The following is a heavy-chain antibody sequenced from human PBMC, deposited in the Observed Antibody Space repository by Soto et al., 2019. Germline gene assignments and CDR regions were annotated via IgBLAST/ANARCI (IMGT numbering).Heavy chain of an antibody. Sequence: SQTLSLTCATSGDSVSSNSAAWNWIRQSPSRGLEWLGRTYYRSKWYNDYAVSVKSRITINPDTSKNQFSLQLNSVTPEDTAVYYCARAGAVPGHYYYYYGMDVWGQGTTVTVSS. CDR3: ARAGAVPGHYYYYYGMDV. D-gene: IGHD1-26*01. J-gene: IGHJ6*02. CDR2: TYYRSKWYN. V-gene: IGHV6-1*01. CDR1: GDSVSSNSAA.